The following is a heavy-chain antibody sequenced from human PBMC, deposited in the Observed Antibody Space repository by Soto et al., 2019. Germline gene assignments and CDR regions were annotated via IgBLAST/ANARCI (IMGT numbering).Heavy chain of an antibody. CDR3: AKKGDNVVVVAQPYYYYMDV. CDR1: GGTFSSYA. V-gene: IGHV1-69*13. Sequence: ASVKVSCKASGGTFSSYAISWVRQAPGQGLEWMGGIIPIFGTANYAQKFQGRVTITADESTSTAYMELSSLRSEDTAVYYCAKKGDNVVVVAQPYYYYMDVWGKGTTVTVSS. D-gene: IGHD2-15*01. J-gene: IGHJ6*03. CDR2: IIPIFGTA.